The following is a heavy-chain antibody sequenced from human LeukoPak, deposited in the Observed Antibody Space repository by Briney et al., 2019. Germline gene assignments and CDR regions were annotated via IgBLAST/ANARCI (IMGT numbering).Heavy chain of an antibody. J-gene: IGHJ4*02. V-gene: IGHV3-30*02. Sequence: PGGSLRLSCATSGFTFSNHGMHWVRQAPGKGLEWVAFIRYDGSNKYYADSVKGRFTVSRDNSKNTLYLQMNSLRAEDTAVYYCAKFGSPSASGASGSYYRNRFDYWGQGTLVTVSS. CDR2: IRYDGSNK. D-gene: IGHD1-26*01. CDR3: AKFGSPSASGASGSYYRNRFDY. CDR1: GFTFSNHG.